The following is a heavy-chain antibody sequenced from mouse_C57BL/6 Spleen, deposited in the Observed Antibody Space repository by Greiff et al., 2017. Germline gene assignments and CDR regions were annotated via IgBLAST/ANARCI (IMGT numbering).Heavy chain of an antibody. D-gene: IGHD1-1*01. CDR3: SLTTVVATVPFDY. V-gene: IGHV14-2*01. CDR2: IDPEDGET. Sequence: VQLQQSGAELVKPGASVKLSCTASGFNIKDYYMHWVKQRTEQGLEWIGRIDPEDGETKYAPKFQGKATITADTSSNTAYLQLSSLTSEDTAVYYCSLTTVVATVPFDYWGQGTTLTVSS. CDR1: GFNIKDYY. J-gene: IGHJ2*01.